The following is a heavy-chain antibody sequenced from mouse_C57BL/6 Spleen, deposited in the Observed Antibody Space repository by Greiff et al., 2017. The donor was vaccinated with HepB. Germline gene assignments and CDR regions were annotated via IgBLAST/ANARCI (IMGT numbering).Heavy chain of an antibody. V-gene: IGHV1-54*01. CDR3: ARPSYYDYDAAWFAY. CDR1: GYAFTNYL. Sequence: QVQLQQSGAELVRPGTSVKVSCKASGYAFTNYLIEWVKQRPGQGLEWIGVINPGSGGTNYNEKFKGKATLTADKSSSTAYMQLSSLTSEDSAVYFCARPSYYDYDAAWFAYWGQGTLVTVSA. CDR2: INPGSGGT. D-gene: IGHD2-4*01. J-gene: IGHJ3*01.